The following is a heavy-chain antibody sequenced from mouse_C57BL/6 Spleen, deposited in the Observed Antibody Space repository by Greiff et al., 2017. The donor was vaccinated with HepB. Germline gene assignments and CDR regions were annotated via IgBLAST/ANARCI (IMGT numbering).Heavy chain of an antibody. CDR3: ARWSTVVAKHFDY. V-gene: IGHV1-63*01. CDR1: GYTFTNYW. D-gene: IGHD1-1*01. Sequence: QVQLKQSGAELVRPGTSVKMSCKASGYTFTNYWIGWAKQRPGHGLEWIGDIYPGGGYTNYNEKFKGKATLTADKSSSTAYMQFSSLTSEDSAIYYCARWSTVVAKHFDYWGQGTTLTVSS. CDR2: IYPGGGYT. J-gene: IGHJ2*01.